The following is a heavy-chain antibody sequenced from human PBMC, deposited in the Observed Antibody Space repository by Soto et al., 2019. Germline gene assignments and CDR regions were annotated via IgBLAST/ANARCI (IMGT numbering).Heavy chain of an antibody. V-gene: IGHV4-34*01. CDR2: INHSGST. J-gene: IGHJ3*02. Sequence: SETLSLTCAVYGGSFSGYYWSWIRQPPRKGLEWIGEINHSGSTNYNPSLKSRVTISVDTSKNQFSLKLSSVTAADTAVYYCATHRYDYIWGSYRSYAFDIWGQGTMVTVSS. D-gene: IGHD3-16*02. CDR3: ATHRYDYIWGSYRSYAFDI. CDR1: GGSFSGYY.